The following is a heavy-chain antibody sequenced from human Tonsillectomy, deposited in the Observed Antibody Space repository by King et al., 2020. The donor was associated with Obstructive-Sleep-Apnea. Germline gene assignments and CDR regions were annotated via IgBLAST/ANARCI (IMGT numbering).Heavy chain of an antibody. V-gene: IGHV3-73*02. CDR2: MRSKANSYAT. Sequence: VQLVESGGGLVQPGGSLQLSCASSGFPFSGDAMHGYRQASGTGQGCVRRMRSKANSYATAYAASVKGRFTISRDDSKNTAYLQMNSLKTEDTAVYYCTRVPEGNWFDPWGQGTLVTVSS. CDR1: GFPFSGDA. J-gene: IGHJ5*02. CDR3: TRVPEGNWFDP.